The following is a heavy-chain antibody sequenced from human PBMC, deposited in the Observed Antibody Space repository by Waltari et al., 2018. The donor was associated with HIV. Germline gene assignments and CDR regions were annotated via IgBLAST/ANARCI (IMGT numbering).Heavy chain of an antibody. CDR3: ARLIREGYNDWYFDL. CDR1: GFKVSSFW. D-gene: IGHD1-20*01. J-gene: IGHJ2*01. Sequence: EVQLVESGGGLVQAGGSLRLSCKVSGFKVSSFWVSWVRQGPGKGLEWVANIMEDGAEKNYLESVKGRFTISKDSLKNSVSLSLNNMTAGDTAVYFCARLIREGYNDWYFDLWGRGTLITVFS. CDR2: IMEDGAEK. V-gene: IGHV3-7*01.